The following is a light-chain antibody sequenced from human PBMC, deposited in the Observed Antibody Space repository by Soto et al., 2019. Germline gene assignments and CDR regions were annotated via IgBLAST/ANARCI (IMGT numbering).Light chain of an antibody. CDR3: CSYAGSWLV. V-gene: IGLV2-11*01. CDR2: DVS. CDR1: SSDVGGYNY. J-gene: IGLJ2*01. Sequence: QSALTQPRSVSGSPGQSVTISCTGTSSDVGGYNYVSWYQQHPGKAPKLMIYDVSKRPSGVPDRFSGSKSGNTASLTISGLQAEDEADYYCCSYAGSWLVFGGGTKLTVL.